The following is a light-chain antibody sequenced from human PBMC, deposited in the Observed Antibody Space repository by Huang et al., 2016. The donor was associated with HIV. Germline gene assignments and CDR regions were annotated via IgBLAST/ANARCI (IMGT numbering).Light chain of an antibody. J-gene: IGKJ4*01. CDR3: QQYNNWPFGA. CDR1: QSVRSN. V-gene: IGKV3-15*01. Sequence: EIVMTQSPATLSVSPGERATLSCRASQSVRSNLAWYQQKPGQAPRLLIYGASTRATGIPARVSGSGSGTEFTLTISSLQSEDFAVYYCQQYNNWPFGAFGGGTKVEIK. CDR2: GAS.